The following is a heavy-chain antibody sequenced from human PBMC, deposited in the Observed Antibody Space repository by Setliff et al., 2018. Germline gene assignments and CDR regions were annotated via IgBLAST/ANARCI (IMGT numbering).Heavy chain of an antibody. CDR2: IYYSGST. D-gene: IGHD6-13*01. CDR3: ARVSMYSSSWYYYYYGMDV. CDR1: GGSISSTIYY. V-gene: IGHV4-39*07. J-gene: IGHJ6*02. Sequence: NPSETLSLTCTVSGGSISSTIYYWGWIRQPPGKGLEWIGSIYYSGSTYYNPSLKSRVTISVDTSKNQFSLKLSSVTAADTAVYYCARVSMYSSSWYYYYYGMDVWGQGTTVTVSS.